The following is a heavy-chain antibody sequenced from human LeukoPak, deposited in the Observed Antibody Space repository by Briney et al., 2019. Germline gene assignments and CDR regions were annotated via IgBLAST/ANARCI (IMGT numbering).Heavy chain of an antibody. CDR3: ARAQYYHDSSGIDY. V-gene: IGHV3-48*03. D-gene: IGHD3-22*01. CDR2: ISSSGSTI. Sequence: GGSLRLSCAASGFTFSSYEMNWVRQAPGKGLXXXXYISSSGSTIYYADSVKGRFTISRDNAKNSLYLQMNSLRAEDTAVYYCARAQYYHDSSGIDYWGQGTLVTVST. J-gene: IGHJ4*02. CDR1: GFTFSSYE.